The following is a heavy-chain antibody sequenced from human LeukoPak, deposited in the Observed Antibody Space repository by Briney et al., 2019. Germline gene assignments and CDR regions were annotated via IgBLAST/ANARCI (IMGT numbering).Heavy chain of an antibody. Sequence: PGGSLRLSCAASGFTFSSYGMRWVRQAPGKGLEWVAVISYDGSNKYYADSVKGRFTITRDNSKNTLYLQMNSLRAEDTAVYYCAKVPRATQTDYWGQGTLVTVSS. J-gene: IGHJ4*02. CDR3: AKVPRATQTDY. CDR1: GFTFSSYG. V-gene: IGHV3-30*18. CDR2: ISYDGSNK.